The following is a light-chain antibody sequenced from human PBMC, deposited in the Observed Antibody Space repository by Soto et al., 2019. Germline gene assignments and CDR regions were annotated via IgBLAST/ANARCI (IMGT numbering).Light chain of an antibody. CDR2: KAS. CDR3: QQYGSSPPT. CDR1: QSISSW. Sequence: DIQVAQSPSTLSSSVGDRVTSTFRASQSISSWLAWYQQKPGKAPKLLIYKASSLESGVPSRFSGSGSGTEFTLTISRLEPEDFAVYYCQQYGSSPPTFGQGTKV. J-gene: IGKJ1*01. V-gene: IGKV1-5*03.